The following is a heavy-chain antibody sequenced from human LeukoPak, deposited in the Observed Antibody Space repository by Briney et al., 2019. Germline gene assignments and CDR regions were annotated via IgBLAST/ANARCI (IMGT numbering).Heavy chain of an antibody. D-gene: IGHD2-2*01. CDR3: ARARRPIVVVPAGRYYFDY. J-gene: IGHJ4*02. Sequence: SETLSLTCTVSGGSISSGDYYWSWIRQPPGKGLEWIGYIYYSGSTYYNPSLKSRVTTSVDTSKNQFSLKLSSVTAADTAVYYCARARRPIVVVPAGRYYFDYWGQGTLVTVSS. CDR1: GGSISSGDYY. CDR2: IYYSGST. V-gene: IGHV4-30-4*01.